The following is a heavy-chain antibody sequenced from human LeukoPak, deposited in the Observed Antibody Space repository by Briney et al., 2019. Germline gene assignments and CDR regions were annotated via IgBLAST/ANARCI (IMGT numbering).Heavy chain of an antibody. CDR1: GGSISSGGYS. D-gene: IGHD3-10*01. Sequence: SETLSLTCAVSGGSISSGGYSWSWIRQPPGKGLEWIGYIYHSGSTYYNPSLKSRVTISVDRSKNQFSLKLSSVTAADTAVYYCARGGDYYGSGSHGMDVWGQGTTVTVSS. V-gene: IGHV4-30-2*01. CDR2: IYHSGST. CDR3: ARGGDYYGSGSHGMDV. J-gene: IGHJ6*02.